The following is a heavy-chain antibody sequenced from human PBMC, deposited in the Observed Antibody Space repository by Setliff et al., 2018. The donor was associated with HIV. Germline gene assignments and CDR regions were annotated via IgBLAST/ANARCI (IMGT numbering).Heavy chain of an antibody. CDR3: ARDVLDLVISVYGF. V-gene: IGHV4-38-2*02. D-gene: IGHD3-22*01. CDR2: IYHTGSS. CDR1: GFTFSSYA. J-gene: IGHJ4*02. Sequence: SETLRLSCAASGFTFSSYAMSWVRQSPGKGLEWIGNIYHTGSSYYNPSLNDRATISLDTSKNQFSLKLNSVTAADTAVYYCARDVLDLVISVYGFWGQGIPVTVSS.